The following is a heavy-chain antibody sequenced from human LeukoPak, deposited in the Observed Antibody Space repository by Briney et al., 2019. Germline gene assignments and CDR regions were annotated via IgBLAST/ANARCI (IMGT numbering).Heavy chain of an antibody. Sequence: PGGSLRLSCAASGFTFGSYGMHWVRQAPGKGLEWVAFIRYDGSNKYYADSVKGRFTISRDNSKNTLYLQMNSLRAEDTAVYYCAKDRDSSGWGFDPWGQGTLVTVSS. CDR3: AKDRDSSGWGFDP. CDR2: IRYDGSNK. V-gene: IGHV3-30*02. CDR1: GFTFGSYG. D-gene: IGHD6-19*01. J-gene: IGHJ5*02.